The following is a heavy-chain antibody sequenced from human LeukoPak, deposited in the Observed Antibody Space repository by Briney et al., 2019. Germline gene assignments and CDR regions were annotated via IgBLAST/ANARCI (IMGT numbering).Heavy chain of an antibody. CDR3: AREMNGGSLDC. J-gene: IGHJ4*02. CDR1: GFTFSNYA. V-gene: IGHV3-64*01. Sequence: GGSLRLSCAASGFTFSNYAIQWVRQAPGKGLEYVSAISSNGGSTYYANSVRGRFTISRDNSKNTLYLQMGSLRAEDMAVYYCAREMNGGSLDCWGQGTLVTVYS. D-gene: IGHD2-15*01. CDR2: ISSNGGST.